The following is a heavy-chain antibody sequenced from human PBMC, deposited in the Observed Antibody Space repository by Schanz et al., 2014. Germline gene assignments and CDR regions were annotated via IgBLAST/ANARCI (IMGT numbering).Heavy chain of an antibody. V-gene: IGHV4-30-4*07. J-gene: IGHJ6*02. CDR2: IFFRGST. CDR1: GGSISSGGYS. Sequence: QVQLQESGPGLVKPSQTLSLTCAVSGGSISSGGYSWSWIRQPPGKGLEWIGYIFFRGSTYYNPSLKSGVPISIDPSKNQFSLRLTSVTAADTAVYYCYGMDVWGQGTTVTVSS. CDR3: YGMDV.